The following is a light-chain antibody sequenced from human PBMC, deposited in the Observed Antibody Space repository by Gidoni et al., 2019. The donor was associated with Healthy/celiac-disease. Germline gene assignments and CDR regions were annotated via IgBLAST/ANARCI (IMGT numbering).Light chain of an antibody. Sequence: EIVLLQSPGTLSLSPGERATLTGRASQSVSSSYLAWYQQKPGQAPRLLIYGASSRATGIPDRFSGSGCGTDFTLTISRLEPEDFAVYYCQQYGSSPPITFGQGTRLEIK. V-gene: IGKV3-20*01. J-gene: IGKJ5*01. CDR3: QQYGSSPPIT. CDR1: QSVSSSY. CDR2: GAS.